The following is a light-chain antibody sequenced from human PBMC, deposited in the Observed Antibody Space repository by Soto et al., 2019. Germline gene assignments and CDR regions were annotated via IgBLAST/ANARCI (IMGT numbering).Light chain of an antibody. V-gene: IGKV1-5*01. CDR2: DAS. CDR3: HSRA. CDR1: QTISRW. J-gene: IGKJ5*01. Sequence: DIQLTQTPSTLSASVGAEVTITCRASQTISRWLAWYQQKPGRAPKLLIYDASTLESGVPSRFSGSGSETDFTLTISRLQPDDFATYFCHSRAFGQGTRLEIK.